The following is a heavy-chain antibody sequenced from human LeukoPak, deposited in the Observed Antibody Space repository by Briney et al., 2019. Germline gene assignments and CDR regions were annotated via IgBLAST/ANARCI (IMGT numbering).Heavy chain of an antibody. CDR3: ARVGPDIVVVPAAMGMYYFDY. CDR1: GGSFSGYY. CDR2: INHSGST. J-gene: IGHJ4*02. D-gene: IGHD2-2*01. Sequence: SETLSLTCAVYGGSFSGYYWSWIRQPPGKGLEWLGEINHSGSTNYNPSLKSRVTISVDTSKNQFSLKLSSVTAADTAVYYWARVGPDIVVVPAAMGMYYFDYWGQGTLVTVSS. V-gene: IGHV4-34*01.